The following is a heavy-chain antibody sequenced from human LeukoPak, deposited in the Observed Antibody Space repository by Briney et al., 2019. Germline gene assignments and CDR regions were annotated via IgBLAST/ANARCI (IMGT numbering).Heavy chain of an antibody. D-gene: IGHD4-17*01. V-gene: IGHV4-59*08. Sequence: PSETLSLTCTVSGGSISSYYWNWIRQPPGKGLEWIGYIYCTGSTNYNPSLKSRVTISVDTSKNQFSLKLSSVTAADTAVYYCARQYGEHFDYWGQGTLVTVSS. CDR3: ARQYGEHFDY. CDR1: GGSISSYY. J-gene: IGHJ4*02. CDR2: IYCTGST.